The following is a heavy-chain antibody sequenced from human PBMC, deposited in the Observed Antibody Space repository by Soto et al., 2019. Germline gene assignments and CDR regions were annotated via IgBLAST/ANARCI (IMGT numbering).Heavy chain of an antibody. CDR1: GFTFSSYA. CDR2: ISYDGSNK. CDR3: VRAYCSSTSCYYYYYYYGMDV. V-gene: IGHV3-30-3*01. Sequence: PGGSLRLSCAASGFTFSSYAMHWVRQAPGKGLEWVAVISYDGSNKYYADSVKGRFTISRDNSKNTLYLQMNSLRAEDTAVYYCVRAYCSSTSCYYYYYYYGMDVWGQGTTVTVS. D-gene: IGHD2-2*01. J-gene: IGHJ6*02.